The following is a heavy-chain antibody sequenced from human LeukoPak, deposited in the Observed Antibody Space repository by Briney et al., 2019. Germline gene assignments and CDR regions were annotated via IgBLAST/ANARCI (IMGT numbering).Heavy chain of an antibody. CDR3: ASLGYLSWIQLWFDY. CDR1: GFIFSNYG. CDR2: ISASGSAT. Sequence: GGSLRLSCAASGFIFSNYGMNWVRQAPGKGLEWVAAISASGSATSYADSVRGRFTISRDNSKSTTYLQMNSLRAEDTAVYYCASLGYLSWIQLWFDYWGQGTLVTVSS. V-gene: IGHV3-23*01. J-gene: IGHJ4*02. D-gene: IGHD5-18*01.